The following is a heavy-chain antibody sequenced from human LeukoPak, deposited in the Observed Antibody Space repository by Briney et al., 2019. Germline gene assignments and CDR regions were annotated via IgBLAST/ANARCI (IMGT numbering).Heavy chain of an antibody. CDR2: IYPGDSDT. J-gene: IGHJ6*03. V-gene: IGHV5-51*01. CDR3: ARAGYCSSTSCQTYYYYMDV. D-gene: IGHD2-2*01. Sequence: LGESLKISCKGSGYSFTSYWIGWVRQTPGKGLEWMGIIYPGDSDTRYSPSFQGQVAISADKSISTAYLQWSSLKASDTAMYYCARAGYCSSTSCQTYYYYMDVWGKGTTVTVSS. CDR1: GYSFTSYW.